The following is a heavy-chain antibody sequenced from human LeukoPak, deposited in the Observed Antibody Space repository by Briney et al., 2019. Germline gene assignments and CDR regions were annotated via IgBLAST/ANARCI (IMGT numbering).Heavy chain of an antibody. CDR2: ISASGSAT. CDR3: ARDYARAVEY. Sequence: GESLRLSCAASGFIFSNYGMNWVRQAPGKGLEWVAAISASGSATSYADSVRGRFTISRDNAKSTLYLQMNSLRAEDTAVYYCARDYARAVEYWGQGTLATVSS. CDR1: GFIFSNYG. J-gene: IGHJ4*02. V-gene: IGHV3-23*01. D-gene: IGHD2-2*01.